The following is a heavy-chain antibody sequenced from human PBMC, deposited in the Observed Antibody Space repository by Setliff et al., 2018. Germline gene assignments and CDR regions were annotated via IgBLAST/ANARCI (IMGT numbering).Heavy chain of an antibody. V-gene: IGHV7-4-1*02. CDR1: GYTFTSYA. CDR3: ARGPPHYDFWSGYYTVSWFDP. D-gene: IGHD3-3*01. Sequence: GASVKVSCKASGYTFTSYAMNWVRQAPGQGLEWMGWINTNTGNPTYAQGFTGRFVFSLDTSVSTAYLQISSLKAEDTAVYYCARGPPHYDFWSGYYTVSWFDPWGQGTLVTVSS. J-gene: IGHJ5*02. CDR2: INTNTGNP.